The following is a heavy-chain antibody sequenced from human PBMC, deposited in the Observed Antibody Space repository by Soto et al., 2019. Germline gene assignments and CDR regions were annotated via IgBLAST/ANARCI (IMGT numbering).Heavy chain of an antibody. CDR3: AKDWGWLQLLSYFDY. J-gene: IGHJ4*02. V-gene: IGHV3-30*18. Sequence: GGSLRLSCAASGFNFNDYWMGWVRQAPGKGLEWVAVISYDGSNKYYADSVKGRLTISRDNSKNTLYLQMNSLRAEDTAVYYCAKDWGWLQLLSYFDYWGQGTLVTVSS. CDR2: ISYDGSNK. CDR1: GFNFNDYW. D-gene: IGHD5-12*01.